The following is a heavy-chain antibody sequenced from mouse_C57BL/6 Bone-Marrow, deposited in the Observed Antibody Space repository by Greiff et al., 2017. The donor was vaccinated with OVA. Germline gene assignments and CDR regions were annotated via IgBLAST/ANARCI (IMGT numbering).Heavy chain of an antibody. CDR2: LLPGSGST. V-gene: IGHV1-9*01. D-gene: IGHD1-1*01. Sequence: VQLQQSGAELMKPGASVKLSCKATGYTFTGYWIEWVKQRPGHGLEWIGELLPGSGSTNYNAQFKGKATFTADTASNTAYMQLSSLTTEDSVIYYCARYYYGSSDSWCAYWGQGTLVTVSA. CDR3: ARYYYGSSDSWCAY. CDR1: GYTFTGYW. J-gene: IGHJ3*01.